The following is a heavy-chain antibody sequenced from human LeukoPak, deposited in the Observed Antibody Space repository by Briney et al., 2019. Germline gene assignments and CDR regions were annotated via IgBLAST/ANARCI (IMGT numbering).Heavy chain of an antibody. V-gene: IGHV3-73*01. Sequence: GESLRLSCAASGFTFSGSSMNWVRQASGKGLEWVGRIGSKIDNYATAYVESVKGRFIISREDSKNTAYLQVNSLKTEDTAVYYCSSGHYGLDVWGQGTTVTVSS. CDR1: GFTFSGSS. CDR3: SSGHYGLDV. J-gene: IGHJ6*02. CDR2: IGSKIDNYAT.